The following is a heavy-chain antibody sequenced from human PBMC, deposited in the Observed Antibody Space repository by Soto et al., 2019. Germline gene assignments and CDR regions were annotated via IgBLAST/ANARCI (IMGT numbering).Heavy chain of an antibody. CDR3: ARESGILVAGIPYNWFDP. Sequence: EVQLVESGGGLVQPGGSLRLSCAASGFTVSDNYISWVRQAPGKGLEWVSVIYSGGSTYYADSVKGRFTISRDNFKNTLYLQMNSLRVEDTAVYYCARESGILVAGIPYNWFDPWGQGTLVTVSS. CDR1: GFTVSDNY. CDR2: IYSGGST. V-gene: IGHV3-66*01. D-gene: IGHD6-19*01. J-gene: IGHJ5*02.